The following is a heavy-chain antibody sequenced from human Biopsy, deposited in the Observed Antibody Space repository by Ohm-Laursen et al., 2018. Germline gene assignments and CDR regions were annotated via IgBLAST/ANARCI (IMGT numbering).Heavy chain of an antibody. J-gene: IGHJ6*02. V-gene: IGHV1-18*01. CDR1: GYMFYSYG. Sequence: ASVKVSCKASGYMFYSYGVSWVRLAPGQGPEWMGWISGYNGNTNYPQSLQVRVTLTTDASSSTAYMELRGLRSDDTAVYYCARDRHHAAGSYAGMDVWGQGTTVTVSS. CDR2: ISGYNGNT. CDR3: ARDRHHAAGSYAGMDV. D-gene: IGHD3-10*01.